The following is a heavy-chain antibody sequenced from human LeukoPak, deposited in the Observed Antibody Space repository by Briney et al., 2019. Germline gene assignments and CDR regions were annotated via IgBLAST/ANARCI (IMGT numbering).Heavy chain of an antibody. Sequence: ASVKVSCKASGYTFTSYDINWVRQATGQGLEWMGWMNPNSGNTGYAQKFQGRVTMTRNTSISTAYMELSSLRSEDTAVYYCARAGLIWWELVSAFYYWGQGTLVTVSS. CDR2: MNPNSGNT. D-gene: IGHD1-26*01. CDR3: ARAGLIWWELVSAFYY. V-gene: IGHV1-8*01. CDR1: GYTFTSYD. J-gene: IGHJ4*02.